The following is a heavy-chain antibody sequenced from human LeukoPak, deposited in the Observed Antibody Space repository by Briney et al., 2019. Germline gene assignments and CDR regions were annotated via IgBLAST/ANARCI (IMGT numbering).Heavy chain of an antibody. CDR2: ISGSGGST. V-gene: IGHV3-23*01. CDR1: GFTFSSYA. Sequence: GGSLRLSCAASGFTFSSYAMSWVRQAPGKGLEWVSAISGSGGSTYYADSVKGRFTISRDNSKNTLYLQMNSLRAEDTAVYYCAKDWREGSGSYDNWFDPWGQGTLVTVSS. D-gene: IGHD3-10*01. CDR3: AKDWREGSGSYDNWFDP. J-gene: IGHJ5*02.